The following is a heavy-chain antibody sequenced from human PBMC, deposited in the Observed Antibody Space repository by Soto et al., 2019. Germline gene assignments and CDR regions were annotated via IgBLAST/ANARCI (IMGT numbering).Heavy chain of an antibody. V-gene: IGHV4-61*01. J-gene: IGHJ4*02. D-gene: IGHD3-10*01. Sequence: SETLSLTCTVSGGSVSSGSYYWSWIRQPPGKGLEWIGYIYYSGSTNYNPSLKSRVTISVDTSKNQFSLKLSSVTAADTAVYYCARVKEYYGSGSHFDYWGQGTLVTVSS. CDR1: GGSVSSGSYY. CDR2: IYYSGST. CDR3: ARVKEYYGSGSHFDY.